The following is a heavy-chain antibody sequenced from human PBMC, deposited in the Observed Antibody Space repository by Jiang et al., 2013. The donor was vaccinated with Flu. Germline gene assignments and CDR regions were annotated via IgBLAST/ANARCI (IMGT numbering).Heavy chain of an antibody. CDR1: AYTFTSYE. CDR3: ARGLYWYGTRRDFDY. V-gene: IGHV1-8*01. D-gene: IGHD6-13*01. CDR2: MNPNSGDT. Sequence: SGAEVKKPGASVTVSCKGSAYTFTSYEINWVRQAAGQGLEWMGWMNPNSGDTGYAQKFQGRVTMTRNTSVNTAYMELSSLRSEDTAVYYCARGLYWYGTRRDFDYVGPGNPGHRLL. J-gene: IGHJ4*02.